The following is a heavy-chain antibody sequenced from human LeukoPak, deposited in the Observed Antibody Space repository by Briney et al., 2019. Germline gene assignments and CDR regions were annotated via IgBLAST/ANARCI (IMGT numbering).Heavy chain of an antibody. V-gene: IGHV3-48*01. D-gene: IGHD2-2*01. CDR1: GFTFSSYS. CDR3: ARERWDIVVVPAAFDY. CDR2: ISSSSSTI. Sequence: PGGSRRLSCAASGFTFSSYSMNWVRQAPGKGLEWVSYISSSSSTIYYADSVKGRFTISRDNAKNSLYLQMNSLRAEDTAVYYCARERWDIVVVPAAFDYWGQGTLVTVSS. J-gene: IGHJ4*02.